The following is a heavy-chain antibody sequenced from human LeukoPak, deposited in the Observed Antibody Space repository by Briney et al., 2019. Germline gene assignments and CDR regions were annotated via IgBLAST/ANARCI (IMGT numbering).Heavy chain of an antibody. CDR2: IYHSGST. J-gene: IGHJ6*03. CDR3: ARGLYYYDSSGYYYYYYYMDV. CDR1: GGSISSSNW. V-gene: IGHV4-4*02. Sequence: SGTLSLTCAVSGGSISSSNWWSWVRQPPGKGLEWIGEIYHSGSTNYNPSLKSRVTISVDKSKNQFSLKLSSVTAADTAVYYCARGLYYYDSSGYYYYYYYMDVWGKGTTVTISS. D-gene: IGHD3-22*01.